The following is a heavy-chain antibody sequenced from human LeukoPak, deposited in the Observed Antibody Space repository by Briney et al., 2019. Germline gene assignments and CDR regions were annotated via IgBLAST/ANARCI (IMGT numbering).Heavy chain of an antibody. CDR2: IYPSGST. Sequence: SETLSLTCTVSGGSFSSYYWIWIRQPAGKGLEWIGRIYPSGSTNYNPSLKSRVTMSVDTSKNQFSLKLSSVTAADTALYYCARLIRFLDEYYFDYWGQGTLVTVSS. D-gene: IGHD3-3*01. CDR1: GGSFSSYY. J-gene: IGHJ4*02. V-gene: IGHV4-4*07. CDR3: ARLIRFLDEYYFDY.